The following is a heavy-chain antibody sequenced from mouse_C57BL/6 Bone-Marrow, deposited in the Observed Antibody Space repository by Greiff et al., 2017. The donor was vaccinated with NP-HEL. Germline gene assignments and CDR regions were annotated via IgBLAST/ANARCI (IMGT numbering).Heavy chain of an antibody. CDR2: IRNKANGYTT. J-gene: IGHJ4*01. CDR3: ARDGTTVVATRYAMDY. CDR1: GFTFTDYY. D-gene: IGHD1-1*01. V-gene: IGHV7-3*01. Sequence: EVQLQESGGGLVQPGGSLSLSCAASGFTFTDYYMSWVRQPPGKALEWLGFIRNKANGYTTEYSASVKGRFTISRDNSQSILYLQMSALRAEDSATYYCARDGTTVVATRYAMDYWGQGTSVTVSS.